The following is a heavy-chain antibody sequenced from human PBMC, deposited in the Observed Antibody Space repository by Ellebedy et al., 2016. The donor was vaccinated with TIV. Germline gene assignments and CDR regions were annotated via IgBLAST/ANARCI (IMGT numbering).Heavy chain of an antibody. Sequence: PGGSLRLSCAASGFTFSDYWMTWVRQAPGKGLEWVANMKQDGGEKYYVASVEGRFIISRDNANKSLYLQMNRLRAEDTAVYYCARDRYFRPQAAYYDLGFWGQGTTVTVSS. CDR3: ARDRYFRPQAAYYDLGF. CDR1: GFTFSDYW. CDR2: MKQDGGEK. D-gene: IGHD3-9*01. J-gene: IGHJ6*02. V-gene: IGHV3-7*03.